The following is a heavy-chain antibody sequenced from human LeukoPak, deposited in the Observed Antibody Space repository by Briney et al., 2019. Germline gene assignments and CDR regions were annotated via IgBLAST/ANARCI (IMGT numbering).Heavy chain of an antibody. Sequence: SETLSLTCTVSGGSISSRSYYWGWIRQPPGKGLEWIGSIYYSGSTYYNPSLKSRVTISVDTSKNQFSLKLSSVTAADTAVYYCARIAAAGTGRFDPWGQGTLVTGSS. CDR3: ARIAAAGTGRFDP. CDR2: IYYSGST. J-gene: IGHJ5*02. V-gene: IGHV4-39*07. CDR1: GGSISSRSYY. D-gene: IGHD6-13*01.